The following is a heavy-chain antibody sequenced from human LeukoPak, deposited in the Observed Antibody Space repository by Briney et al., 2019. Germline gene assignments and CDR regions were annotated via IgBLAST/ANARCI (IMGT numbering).Heavy chain of an antibody. J-gene: IGHJ4*02. D-gene: IGHD4/OR15-4a*01. CDR2: INHSGST. CDR3: TRDEYGGPFGY. CDR1: GGSFSGYY. Sequence: SETLSLTCAVYGGSFSGYYWSWIRQPPGKGLEWIGEINHSGSTNYNPSLKSRVTISVDTSKNQFYLQMSSVTAADTAVYYCTRDEYGGPFGYWGQGALVTVSS. V-gene: IGHV4-34*01.